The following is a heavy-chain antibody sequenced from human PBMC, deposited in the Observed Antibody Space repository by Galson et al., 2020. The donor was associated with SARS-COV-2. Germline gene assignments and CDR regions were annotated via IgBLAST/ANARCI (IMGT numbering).Heavy chain of an antibody. J-gene: IGHJ6*02. CDR3: ARGYGDYEDYYYYYYGMDV. CDR2: INPNSDGT. CDR1: GYTFTGYY. Sequence: ASVKVSCKASGYTFTGYYMHWVRQAPGQGLEWMGWINPNSDGTNYAQKFQGRVTMTRDTSISTAYMELSRLRSDDTAVYYCARGYGDYEDYYYYYYGMDVWGQGTTVTVSS. V-gene: IGHV1-2*02. D-gene: IGHD4-17*01.